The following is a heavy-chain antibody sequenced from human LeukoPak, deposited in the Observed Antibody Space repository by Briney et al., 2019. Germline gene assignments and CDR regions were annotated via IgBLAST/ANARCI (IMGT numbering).Heavy chain of an antibody. Sequence: PGGSLRLSCAASGITLSNYGMSWVRQAPGKGLEWIACLTASGAATNYADSVQGRFTISRDNPKNTLYLQMNSLRAEDTAAYFCAKRGVVIRVFLVGFHKEAYYFDSWGQGALVTVSS. CDR3: AKRGVVIRVFLVGFHKEAYYFDS. CDR2: LTASGAAT. D-gene: IGHD3-10*01. J-gene: IGHJ4*02. CDR1: GITLSNYG. V-gene: IGHV3-23*01.